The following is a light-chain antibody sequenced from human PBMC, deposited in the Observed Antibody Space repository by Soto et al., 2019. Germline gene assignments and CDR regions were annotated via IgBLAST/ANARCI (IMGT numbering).Light chain of an antibody. CDR3: RQSVQLHRT. Sequence: DIVMTQTPLTLSVTPGQPASISCKSSQSLLHSNGKTDLYWYLQKPGQPPQVLIYEVSNRFSGVSERCSGSGTGTDCTLKISRVEDGDGGVSYCRQSVQLHRTFGQGTKGEI. J-gene: IGKJ1*01. CDR2: EVS. CDR1: QSLLHSNGKTD. V-gene: IGKV2D-29*01.